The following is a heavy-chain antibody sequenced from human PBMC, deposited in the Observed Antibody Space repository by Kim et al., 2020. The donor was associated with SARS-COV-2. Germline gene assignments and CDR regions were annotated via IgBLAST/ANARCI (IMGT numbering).Heavy chain of an antibody. Sequence: GGSLRLSCAASGFTFSSYAMHWVRQAPGKGLEWVSVISYDGSNKYYADSVKGRFTISRDNSKNTLYLQMNSLRAEDTAVYYCARGLFHWGQGTLVTVSS. CDR3: ARGLFH. J-gene: IGHJ4*02. CDR2: ISYDGSNK. V-gene: IGHV3-30*04. CDR1: GFTFSSYA. D-gene: IGHD2-21*01.